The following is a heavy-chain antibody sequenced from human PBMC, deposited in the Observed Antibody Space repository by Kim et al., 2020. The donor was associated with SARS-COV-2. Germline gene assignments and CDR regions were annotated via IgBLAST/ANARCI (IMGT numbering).Heavy chain of an antibody. CDR1: GFTFSSYA. CDR2: ISGSGGST. CDR3: AKRWGYCSGGSCYSDY. V-gene: IGHV3-23*01. D-gene: IGHD2-15*01. Sequence: GGSLRLSCAASGFTFSSYAMSWVRQAPGKGLEWVSAISGSGGSTYYADSVKGRFTISRDNSKNTLYLQMNSLRAEDTAVYYCAKRWGYCSGGSCYSDYWGQGTLVTVSS. J-gene: IGHJ4*02.